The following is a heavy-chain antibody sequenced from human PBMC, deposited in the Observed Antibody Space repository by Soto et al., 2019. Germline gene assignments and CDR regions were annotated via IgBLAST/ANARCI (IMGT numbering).Heavy chain of an antibody. CDR2: IYYNGNT. Sequence: SETLSLTCTVSGGSISNHYWSWIRQPPGKGLEWIGYIYYNGNTNYNPPLKSRVTMSVDTSKNQISLKLSSVTAADTAVYYCAKEFIPYDYIWGSYRHDAFDIWGQGTMVTVSS. D-gene: IGHD3-16*02. CDR1: GGSISNHY. J-gene: IGHJ3*02. V-gene: IGHV4-59*11. CDR3: AKEFIPYDYIWGSYRHDAFDI.